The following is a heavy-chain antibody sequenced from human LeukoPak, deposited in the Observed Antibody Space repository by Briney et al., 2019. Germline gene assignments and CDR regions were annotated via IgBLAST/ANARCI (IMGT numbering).Heavy chain of an antibody. V-gene: IGHV3-30*04. J-gene: IGHJ4*02. CDR3: ASLGTYDYVWGSYRYQIDY. CDR2: ISYDGSNK. D-gene: IGHD3-16*02. Sequence: GGSLRLSCAASGFTFSSYAMHWVRQAPGKGLEWVAVISYDGSNKYYADSVKGRFTISRDNSKNTLYLQMNSLRAEDTAVYYCASLGTYDYVWGSYRYQIDYWGQGTLVTVSS. CDR1: GFTFSSYA.